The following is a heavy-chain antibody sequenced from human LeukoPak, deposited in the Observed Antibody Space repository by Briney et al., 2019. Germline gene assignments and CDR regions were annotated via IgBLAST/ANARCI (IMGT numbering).Heavy chain of an antibody. J-gene: IGHJ4*02. Sequence: SETLSLTCTVSGGSISSGDYYWSWIRQPPGKGLAWIGYIYYSGSTYYNPSPKSRVTISVATSKKQFSLKLSSVTAADTAVYYCARTIVVDGYFDCWGQGTLVTVSS. CDR3: ARTIVVDGYFDC. V-gene: IGHV4-30-4*08. CDR1: GGSISSGDYY. D-gene: IGHD2-2*01. CDR2: IYYSGST.